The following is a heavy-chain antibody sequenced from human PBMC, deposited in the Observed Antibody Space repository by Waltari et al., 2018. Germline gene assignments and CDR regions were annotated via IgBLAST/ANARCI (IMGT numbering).Heavy chain of an antibody. CDR1: GFTFGDYP. D-gene: IGHD1-26*01. CDR2: IRSKAYGGTT. Sequence: EVQLVESGGGLVQPGRSLRLSCTASGFTFGDYPMSWFRQAPGKGLEWVGFIRSKAYGGTTEYAASVKGRFTISRDDSKSIAYLQMNSLKTEDTAVYYCTRVSTTTYWGQGTLVTVSS. V-gene: IGHV3-49*03. J-gene: IGHJ4*02. CDR3: TRVSTTTY.